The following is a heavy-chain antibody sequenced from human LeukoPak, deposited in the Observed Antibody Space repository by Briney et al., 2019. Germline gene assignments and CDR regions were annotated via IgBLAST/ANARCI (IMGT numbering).Heavy chain of an antibody. V-gene: IGHV1-18*01. CDR1: GYTFTNYD. CDR2: TSAYNGNT. Sequence: ASVKVSCKASGYTFTNYDITWVRQAPGQGLEWMGWTSAYNGNTNYAQKFQGRVTMTTDTSTSAAYMELRSLRSDDTAVYYCARANPYGSGSYVMDVWGQGTTVTVSS. J-gene: IGHJ6*02. D-gene: IGHD3-10*01. CDR3: ARANPYGSGSYVMDV.